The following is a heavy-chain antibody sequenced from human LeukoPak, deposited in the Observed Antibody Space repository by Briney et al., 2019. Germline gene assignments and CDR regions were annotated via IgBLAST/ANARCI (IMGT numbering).Heavy chain of an antibody. CDR2: ISSSSSYI. CDR3: ARDLGYSSSWTRWFDP. V-gene: IGHV3-21*01. J-gene: IGHJ5*02. Sequence: TGGSLRLSCAASGFTFRSYNMNWVRQAPGKGLEWVSSISSSSSYIYYADSVKGRFTISRDNAKNSLYLQMNSLRAEDTAVYYCARDLGYSSSWTRWFDPWGQGTLVTVSS. D-gene: IGHD6-13*01. CDR1: GFTFRSYN.